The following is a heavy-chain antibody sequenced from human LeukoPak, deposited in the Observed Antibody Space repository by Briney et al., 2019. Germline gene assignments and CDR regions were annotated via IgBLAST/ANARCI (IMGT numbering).Heavy chain of an antibody. CDR2: INRGGT. V-gene: IGHV1-2*02. Sequence: ASVKVSCKASGYTFTGYYIIWGRQAPGQGVEWMGGINRGGTNYAQKFQGRVTMTRDTSISTTYMELSRLRSADTAMYYCATGIAVAGSFDYWGEGTLVTVSS. CDR1: GYTFTGYY. D-gene: IGHD6-19*01. J-gene: IGHJ4*02. CDR3: ATGIAVAGSFDY.